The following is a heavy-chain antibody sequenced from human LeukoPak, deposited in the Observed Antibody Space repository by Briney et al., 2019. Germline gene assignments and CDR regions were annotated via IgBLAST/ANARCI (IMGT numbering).Heavy chain of an antibody. D-gene: IGHD6-13*01. Sequence: ASVKVSCKASGYTFTSYGISWVRQAPGQGLEWMGWISAYNGNTNYAQKLQGRVTMTTDTSTSTAYMELRSLRSDDTVVYYCARVWRDSSSWTEPYYFDYWGQGTLVTVSS. V-gene: IGHV1-18*01. CDR1: GYTFTSYG. CDR3: ARVWRDSSSWTEPYYFDY. J-gene: IGHJ4*02. CDR2: ISAYNGNT.